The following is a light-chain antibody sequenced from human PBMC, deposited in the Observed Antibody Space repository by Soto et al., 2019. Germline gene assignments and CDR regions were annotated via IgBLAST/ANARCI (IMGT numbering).Light chain of an antibody. J-gene: IGKJ1*01. CDR3: LQHNSYPWT. CDR1: QSISSW. Sequence: DIQMTQSPSALSASVGDRATITCRASQSISSWLAWYQQKPGKAPKLLIYDASTLQSGVPSRFSGSGSGTEITLTISSLQPEDFATYYCLQHNSYPWTFGQGTKVDIK. CDR2: DAS. V-gene: IGKV1-5*01.